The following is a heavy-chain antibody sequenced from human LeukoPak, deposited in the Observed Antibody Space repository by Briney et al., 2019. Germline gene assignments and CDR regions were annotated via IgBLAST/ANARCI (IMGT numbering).Heavy chain of an antibody. J-gene: IGHJ4*02. Sequence: PGGSLRLSCAASGFTFSSYAMSWVRQAPGKGLEWLSTISVNGGSTYYADSVKGRFTISRDNSENTLFLQMNSLRAEDTAVYYCAKASRQLVDRGYYFDYWGQGTLVTVSS. D-gene: IGHD6-13*01. CDR3: AKASRQLVDRGYYFDY. V-gene: IGHV3-23*01. CDR2: ISVNGGST. CDR1: GFTFSSYA.